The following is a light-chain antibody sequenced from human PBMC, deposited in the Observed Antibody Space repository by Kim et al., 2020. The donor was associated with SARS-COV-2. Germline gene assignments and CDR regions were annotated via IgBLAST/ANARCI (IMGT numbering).Light chain of an antibody. J-gene: IGKJ1*01. CDR1: QGISNN. CDR2: AAS. Sequence: ASVGDRVTSTCRASQGISNNLAWYQQKAGKVPNLLIYAASSLRPGVPSRFSGSGSGTDFTLTINSLQPEDVATYYCQKYNSAPLTFGQGTKVDIK. CDR3: QKYNSAPLT. V-gene: IGKV1-27*01.